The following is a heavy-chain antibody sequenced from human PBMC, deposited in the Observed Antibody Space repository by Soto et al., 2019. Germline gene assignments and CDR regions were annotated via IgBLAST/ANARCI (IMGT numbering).Heavy chain of an antibody. CDR2: IIPKLGIT. D-gene: IGHD2-8*01. Sequence: VQLVQSGAEVKRPGSSVKVSCKAPVGTFSDYNIAWVRQARGQGLEWMGRIIPKLGITNYAHKFQDRVRITADKATSTAYMEVTSLRYEDTAVYFCARVEGTRTTNFYHYMDVWGEGTSVT. CDR1: VGTFSDYN. J-gene: IGHJ6*03. CDR3: ARVEGTRTTNFYHYMDV. V-gene: IGHV1-69*02.